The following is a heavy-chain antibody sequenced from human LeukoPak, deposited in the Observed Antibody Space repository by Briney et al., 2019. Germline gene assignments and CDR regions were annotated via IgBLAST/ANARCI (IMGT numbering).Heavy chain of an antibody. V-gene: IGHV4-59*12. CDR1: GGSISSYY. Sequence: PSETLSLTCTVSGGSISSYYWSWIRQPPGKGLEWIGYIYYSGSTNYNPSLKSRVTISVDTSKNQFSLKLSSVTAADTAVYYCARRLTLKPYCGGDCSNWFDPWGQGTLVTVSS. CDR3: ARRLTLKPYCGGDCSNWFDP. D-gene: IGHD2-21*02. CDR2: IYYSGST. J-gene: IGHJ5*02.